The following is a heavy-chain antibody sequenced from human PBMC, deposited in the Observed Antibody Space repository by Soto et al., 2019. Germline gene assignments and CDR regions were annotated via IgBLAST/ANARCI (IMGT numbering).Heavy chain of an antibody. J-gene: IGHJ4*02. CDR2: IYYSGST. CDR1: GGSISSVGYY. D-gene: IGHD2-2*01. V-gene: IGHV4-31*01. Sequence: QVQLQESGPGLVKPSQTLSLTCTVSGGSISSVGYYWSWIRQHPGKGLEWIGYIYYSGSTYYNPSLTRLVTIAVDTSKNQFPLKLSSVTAAVTAVYYCATGPGTMAKIDYGGQGTLVTVSS. CDR3: ATGPGTMAKIDY.